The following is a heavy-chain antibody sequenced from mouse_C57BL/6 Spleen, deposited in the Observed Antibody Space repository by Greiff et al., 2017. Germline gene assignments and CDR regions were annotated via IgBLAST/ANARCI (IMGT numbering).Heavy chain of an antibody. V-gene: IGHV1-62-2*01. CDR3: ARHEDYYGSSHFDY. CDR1: GYTFTSYW. J-gene: IGHJ2*01. Sequence: QVQLQQSGAELAKPGASVKLSCKASGYTFTSYWMHWVKQRPGQGLEWIGWFYPGSGSIKYNEKFKDKATLTADKSSSTVYMELSRLTSEDSAVYFCARHEDYYGSSHFDYWGQGTTLTVSS. D-gene: IGHD1-1*01. CDR2: FYPGSGSI.